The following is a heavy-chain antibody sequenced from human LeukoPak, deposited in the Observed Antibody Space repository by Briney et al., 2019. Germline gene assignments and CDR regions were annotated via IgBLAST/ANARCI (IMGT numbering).Heavy chain of an antibody. J-gene: IGHJ4*02. V-gene: IGHV4-39*01. CDR3: ARPRVGSSSWSSFDY. D-gene: IGHD6-6*01. Sequence: PSETLSLTCTVSGGSISTSSYHWGSIRQAPGKGLEWIGTIYYSGSTYYNPSLKSRLTMSVDTSKNHFSMRLSSVTAADTAVYYCARPRVGSSSWSSFDYWGQGTLVTVSS. CDR1: GGSISTSSYH. CDR2: IYYSGST.